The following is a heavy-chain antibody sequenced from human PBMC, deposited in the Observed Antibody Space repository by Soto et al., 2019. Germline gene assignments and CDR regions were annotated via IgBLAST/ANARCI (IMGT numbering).Heavy chain of an antibody. CDR2: VYYRVRS. D-gene: IGHD4-17*01. CDR3: VSQRTTVLTQAYFDY. CDR1: GGSDTNSLYT. J-gene: IGHJ4*02. V-gene: IGHV4-39*01. Sequence: SETLSLTCTVSGGSDTNSLYTCGWIRQSPGKGLELIGSVYYRVRSYSKSSVKSRVTISVVTSKHQFSLNFNSVTASDTALYYCVSQRTTVLTQAYFDYWGPGTLVNVSS.